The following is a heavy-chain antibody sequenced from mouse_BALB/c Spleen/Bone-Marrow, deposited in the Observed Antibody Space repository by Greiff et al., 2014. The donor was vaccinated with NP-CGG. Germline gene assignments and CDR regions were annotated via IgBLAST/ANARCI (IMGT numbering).Heavy chain of an antibody. V-gene: IGHV14-3*02. Sequence: EVQLQQSGAELVKPGASVKLSCTASGFNIKDTYMHWVKQRPEQGLEWIGRIDPANGNTKYDPKFQGKATITADTSSNTAYLQLSSLTSEDTAVYCCATYYYGSSWGFAYWGQGTLVTVSA. D-gene: IGHD1-1*01. CDR1: GFNIKDTY. CDR2: IDPANGNT. J-gene: IGHJ3*01. CDR3: ATYYYGSSWGFAY.